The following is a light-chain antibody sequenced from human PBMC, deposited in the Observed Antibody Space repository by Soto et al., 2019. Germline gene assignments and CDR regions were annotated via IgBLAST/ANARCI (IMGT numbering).Light chain of an antibody. Sequence: IQMTQSPSSLSASVGGRVTITCRASQSISNSLNWFQKRPGRPPKLLIYAASSLQSGVPSRFSGSGSGTDFTLTISSLQPEDFATYYCQQIYSNPTFGQGTRLEIK. J-gene: IGKJ5*01. CDR3: QQIYSNPT. CDR1: QSISNS. V-gene: IGKV1-39*01. CDR2: AAS.